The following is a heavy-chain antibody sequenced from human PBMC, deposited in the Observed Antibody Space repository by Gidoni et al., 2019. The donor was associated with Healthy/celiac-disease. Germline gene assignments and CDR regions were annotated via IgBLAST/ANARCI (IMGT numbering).Heavy chain of an antibody. CDR2: IDWDDDK. CDR3: ARMCYGSGSYPSYYFDY. V-gene: IGHV2-70*04. D-gene: IGHD3-10*01. J-gene: IGHJ4*02. CDR1: GFSLSTSGLR. Sequence: QVTLKESGPALLKPTQTLTLTCTFSGFSLSTSGLRVSWIRQPPGKALEWLARIDWDDDKFYSTSLKTRLTISKDTSKNQVVLTMTNMDPVDTATYYCARMCYGSGSYPSYYFDYWGQGTLVTVSS.